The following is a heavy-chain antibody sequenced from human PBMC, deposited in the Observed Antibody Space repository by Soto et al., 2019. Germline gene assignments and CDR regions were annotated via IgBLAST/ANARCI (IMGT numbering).Heavy chain of an antibody. J-gene: IGHJ4*02. V-gene: IGHV1-46*01. CDR3: AREALTGYRDFDY. D-gene: IGHD3-9*01. CDR2: VIPGGGHT. CDR1: GYTFATYY. Sequence: QVQLVQSGAEVKKPGASVKVSCKASGYTFATYYLHWVRQAPGQGFEWMGIVIPGGGHTSYAQKFQGRVLMTSDTSTSTLYMELTSVTSDDTAVYYCAREALTGYRDFDYWGQGTLVTVSS.